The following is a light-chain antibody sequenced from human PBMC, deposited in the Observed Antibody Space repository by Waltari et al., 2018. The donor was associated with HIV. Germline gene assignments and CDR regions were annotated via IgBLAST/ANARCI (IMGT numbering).Light chain of an antibody. CDR2: KAS. CDR1: QSISSW. Sequence: ITMTQSPSILSASVGNRVPITCRASQSISSWLAWYQQKPGKAPKLLIYKASSLESGVPSRFSGSGSGTEFTLTISSLQPDDSATYYCQQYNDWYTFGQGSKLEIK. J-gene: IGKJ2*01. V-gene: IGKV1-5*03. CDR3: QQYNDWYT.